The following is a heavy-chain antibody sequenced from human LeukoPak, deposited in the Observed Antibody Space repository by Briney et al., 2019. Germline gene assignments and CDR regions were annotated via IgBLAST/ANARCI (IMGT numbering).Heavy chain of an antibody. J-gene: IGHJ4*02. CDR3: ARIRHMYYDFWSGPWGFDY. CDR1: GGSFSGYY. V-gene: IGHV4-34*01. Sequence: PSETLSLTCAVYGGSFSGYYWSWIRQPPGKGLEWIGEINHSGSTNYNPSLKSRVTISVDTSKNQFSLKLSSVTAADTAVYCCARIRHMYYDFWSGPWGFDYWGQGTLVTVSS. CDR2: INHSGST. D-gene: IGHD3-3*01.